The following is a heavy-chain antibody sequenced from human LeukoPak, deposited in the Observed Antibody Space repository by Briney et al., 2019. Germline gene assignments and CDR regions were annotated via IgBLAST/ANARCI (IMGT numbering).Heavy chain of an antibody. D-gene: IGHD3-3*01. Sequence: PSETLSLTCDVSGGSVTSTNWWTWVRPPPGKGLEWIGESHLDGRTKYKPSLKSRLIMSVDLPENHISLRLTSVTAADTAVYYCAREGGFYRPLDYSGQGTLVTLSS. V-gene: IGHV4-4*02. CDR3: AREGGFYRPLDY. CDR2: SHLDGRT. J-gene: IGHJ4*02. CDR1: GGSVTSTNW.